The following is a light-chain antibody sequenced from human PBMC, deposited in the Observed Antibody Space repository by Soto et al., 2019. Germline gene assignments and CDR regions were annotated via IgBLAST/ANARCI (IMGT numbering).Light chain of an antibody. CDR3: QSYDSSLSCVV. J-gene: IGLJ2*01. Sequence: QSVLTQPPSVSGAPGQRVTISCTGSSSNIGAGYDVHWYQQLPGTAPKLLIYGNSNRPSGVPDRFSGSKSGTSASLAITGLQAEDEAEYYCQSYDSSLSCVVFGGGTKLTVL. V-gene: IGLV1-40*01. CDR1: SSNIGAGYD. CDR2: GNS.